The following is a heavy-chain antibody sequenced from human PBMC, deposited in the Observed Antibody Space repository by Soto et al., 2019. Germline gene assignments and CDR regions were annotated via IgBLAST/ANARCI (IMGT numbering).Heavy chain of an antibody. CDR3: ARDHYGPGWFDP. D-gene: IGHD3-10*01. J-gene: IGHJ5*02. CDR2: ISSSSSYT. V-gene: IGHV3-11*05. Sequence: GESLKISCAASGFTFSDYYMSWIRQAPGKGLEWVSYISSSSSYTNYADSVKGRFTISRDNAKNSLYLQMNSLRAEDTAVYYCARDHYGPGWFDPWGQGTLVPVS. CDR1: GFTFSDYY.